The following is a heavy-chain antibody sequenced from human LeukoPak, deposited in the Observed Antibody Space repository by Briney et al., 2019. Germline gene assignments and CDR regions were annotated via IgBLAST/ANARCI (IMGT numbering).Heavy chain of an antibody. J-gene: IGHJ4*02. D-gene: IGHD3-10*01. V-gene: IGHV4-59*08. CDR3: ASASGSYFDY. Sequence: SETLSLICTVSGGSISSYYWSWIRQPPGKGLEWIGYIYYSGSTNYNPSLKSRVTISVDTSKNQFSLKLSSVTAADTAVYYCASASGSYFDYWGQGTLVTVSP. CDR1: GGSISSYY. CDR2: IYYSGST.